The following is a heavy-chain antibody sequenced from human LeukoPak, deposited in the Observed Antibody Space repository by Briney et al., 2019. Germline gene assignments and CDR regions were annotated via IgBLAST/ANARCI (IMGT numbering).Heavy chain of an antibody. D-gene: IGHD1-26*01. CDR2: IYYSGST. CDR1: GGSISSTNW. CDR3: ARDSYGGSPYYYYGMDV. V-gene: IGHV4-4*02. Sequence: SETLSLTCGVSGGSISSTNWWSWVRQPPGKGLEWIGYIYYSGSTYYNPSLKSRVTISVDTSKNQFSPKLSSVTAADTAVYYCARDSYGGSPYYYYGMDVWGQGTTVTVSS. J-gene: IGHJ6*02.